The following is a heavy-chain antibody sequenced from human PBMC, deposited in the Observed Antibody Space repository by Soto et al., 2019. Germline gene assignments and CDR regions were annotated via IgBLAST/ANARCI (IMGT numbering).Heavy chain of an antibody. D-gene: IGHD2-2*01. CDR3: AREGLVLVPTTVNSDYYYYAMDV. V-gene: IGHV1-69*13. Sequence: SVKVSCKASGGTFSSYAISWVRQAPGQGLEWMGGIIPIFGTANYAQKFQGRVTITADESTSTAYMELSSLRSEDTAIYYCAREGLVLVPTTVNSDYYYYAMDVWGQGTTVTVSS. J-gene: IGHJ6*02. CDR1: GGTFSSYA. CDR2: IIPIFGTA.